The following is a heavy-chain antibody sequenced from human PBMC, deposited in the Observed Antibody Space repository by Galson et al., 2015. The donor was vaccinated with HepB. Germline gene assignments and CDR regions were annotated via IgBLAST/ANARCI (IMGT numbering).Heavy chain of an antibody. CDR3: AKDAGGTNSGPFDY. CDR1: VFTFSASD. V-gene: IGHV3-23*01. J-gene: IGHJ4*02. D-gene: IGHD1-26*01. CDR2: INDNGANT. Sequence: SLRLSCAASVFTFSASDFTFTTSGMAWVRQAPGKGLEWVSTINDNGANTHYADSVNGRFSISRDNAKNTLYLHMNSLRAEDTAVYYCAKDAGGTNSGPFDYWGQGTLVTVSS.